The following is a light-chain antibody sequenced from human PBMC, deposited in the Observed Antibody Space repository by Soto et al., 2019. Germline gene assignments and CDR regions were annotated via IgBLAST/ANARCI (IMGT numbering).Light chain of an antibody. CDR1: QSISSW. CDR3: QQYNSFPWT. CDR2: DAS. J-gene: IGKJ1*01. V-gene: IGKV1-5*01. Sequence: DIQMTQSPSTLSASVGDRVTITCRASQSISSWLAWYQQKPGKAPKLLIYDASSLESGVPSRFSGSGSGTKFTLTISSLQSGDVATYYFQQYNSFPWTFGQGTK.